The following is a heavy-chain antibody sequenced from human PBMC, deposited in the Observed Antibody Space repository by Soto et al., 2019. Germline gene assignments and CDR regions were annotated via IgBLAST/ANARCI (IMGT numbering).Heavy chain of an antibody. D-gene: IGHD1-1*01. CDR3: ARLGTTQVHPGDYYFDY. Sequence: ASLKVSCKASGYTFTSYGISWARQAPGQGLEWMGWISAYNGNTNYAQKLQGRVTMTTDTSTSTAYMELRSLRSDDTAVYYCARLGTTQVHPGDYYFDYWRHGILVTVSS. CDR1: GYTFTSYG. J-gene: IGHJ4*01. V-gene: IGHV1-18*04. CDR2: ISAYNGNT.